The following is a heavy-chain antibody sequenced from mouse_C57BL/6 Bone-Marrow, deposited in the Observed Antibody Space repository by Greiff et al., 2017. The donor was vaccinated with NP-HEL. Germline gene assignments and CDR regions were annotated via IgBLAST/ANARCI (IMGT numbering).Heavy chain of an antibody. CDR1: GYTFTSYT. CDR3: AREGPGDY. CDR2: INPSSGYT. V-gene: IGHV1-4*01. J-gene: IGHJ2*01. Sequence: QVQLKESGAELARPGASVKMSCKASGYTFTSYTMHWVKQRPGQGLEWIGYINPSSGYTKYNQKFKDKATLTADKSSSTAYMQLSSLTSEDSAVYYCAREGPGDYWGQGTTLTVSS.